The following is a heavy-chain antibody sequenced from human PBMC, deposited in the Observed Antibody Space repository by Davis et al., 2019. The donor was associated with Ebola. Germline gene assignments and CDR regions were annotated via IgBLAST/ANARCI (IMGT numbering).Heavy chain of an antibody. CDR3: AKQEGVAVAGIWAYDY. V-gene: IGHV3-30*18. Sequence: GESLKISCAASGFTFSSYGMHWVRQAPGKGLEWVAVISYDGSNKYYADSVKGRFTISRDNSKNTLYLQMNSLRAEDTAVYYCAKQEGVAVAGIWAYDYWGQGTLVTVSS. CDR1: GFTFSSYG. CDR2: ISYDGSNK. D-gene: IGHD6-19*01. J-gene: IGHJ4*02.